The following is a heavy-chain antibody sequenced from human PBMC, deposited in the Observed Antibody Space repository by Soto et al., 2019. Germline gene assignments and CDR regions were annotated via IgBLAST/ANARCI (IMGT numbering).Heavy chain of an antibody. V-gene: IGHV4-59*06. D-gene: IGHD2-2*01. CDR2: IYYTGRT. Sequence: PSETLSLTCTVSGGSISSYYWSWIRQHPGRGLEWIGYIYYTGRTYYNPSLESRVTFSVDTSKNQFSLKLSSVTAADMAVYYCARDVTSNHNCVDLWGHGTLVTVSS. CDR3: ARDVTSNHNCVDL. J-gene: IGHJ5*02. CDR1: GGSISSYY.